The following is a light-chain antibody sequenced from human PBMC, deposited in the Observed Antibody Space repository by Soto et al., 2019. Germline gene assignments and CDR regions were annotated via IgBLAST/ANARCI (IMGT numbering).Light chain of an antibody. V-gene: IGLV1-40*01. CDR1: SSNIGAGYD. Sequence: QSVLTQTPSVSGAPGQRVTISCIGSSSNIGAGYDVHWYQQLPGTAPKLLIYGNSNRPSGVPDRFSGSKSGTSASLAITGLQAEDEADYYCQSYDSSLSGKVVFGGGTKLT. CDR3: QSYDSSLSGKVV. J-gene: IGLJ2*01. CDR2: GNS.